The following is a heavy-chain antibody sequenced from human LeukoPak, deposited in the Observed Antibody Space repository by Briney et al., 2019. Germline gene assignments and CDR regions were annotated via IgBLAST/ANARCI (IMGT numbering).Heavy chain of an antibody. CDR1: GFTFSSYG. J-gene: IGHJ4*02. CDR2: IWYDGSNK. CDR3: ARDYGSSSGFDY. D-gene: IGHD6-6*01. Sequence: GGSLRLSCAASGFTFSSYGMPWVRQAPGKGLEWVAVIWYDGSNKYYADSVKGRFTISRDNSKNTLYLQMNSLRAEDTAVYYCARDYGSSSGFDYWGQGTLVTVSS. V-gene: IGHV3-33*01.